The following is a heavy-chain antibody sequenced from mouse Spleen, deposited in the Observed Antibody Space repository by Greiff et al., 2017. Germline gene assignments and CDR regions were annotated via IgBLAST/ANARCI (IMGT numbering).Heavy chain of an antibody. CDR2: ISNGGGST. V-gene: IGHV5-12*01. CDR3: ARQGNWDHYFDY. D-gene: IGHD4-1*01. CDR1: GFTFSDYY. J-gene: IGHJ2*01. Sequence: EVQVVESGGGLVQPGGSLKLSCAASGFTFSDYYMYWVRQTPEKRLEWVAYISNGGGSTYYPDTVKGRFTISRDNAKNTLYLQMSRLKSEDTARYYCARQGNWDHYFDYWGQGTTLTVSS.